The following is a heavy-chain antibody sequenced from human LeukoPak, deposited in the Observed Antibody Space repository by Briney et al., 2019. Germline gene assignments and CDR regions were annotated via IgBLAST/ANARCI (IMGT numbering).Heavy chain of an antibody. V-gene: IGHV3-23*01. D-gene: IGHD1-26*01. CDR2: IRVSDGYT. Sequence: PGGSLRLSCAASGFTLDNYAMTWVRQAPGKGLEWVSAIRVSDGYTYYADSVQGRFIISRDKSKNTVSLQMNSLTGDDTALYYCARVAGSYSIRTFDFWGQGIVVIVSS. CDR3: ARVAGSYSIRTFDF. J-gene: IGHJ4*02. CDR1: GFTLDNYA.